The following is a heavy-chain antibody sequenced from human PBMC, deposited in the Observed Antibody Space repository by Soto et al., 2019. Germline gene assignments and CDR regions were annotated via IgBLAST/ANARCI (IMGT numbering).Heavy chain of an antibody. V-gene: IGHV4-4*02. CDR1: GGSISSSNW. Sequence: SETLSLTCAVSGGSISSSNWWSWVRQPPGKGLEWIGGIYHSGSTNYNPSLKSRVTISVDKSKNQFSLKLSSVTAADMAVYYCARGGSSPLNWFDPWGQGTLVTVSS. CDR2: IYHSGST. CDR3: ARGGSSPLNWFDP. J-gene: IGHJ5*02. D-gene: IGHD6-13*01.